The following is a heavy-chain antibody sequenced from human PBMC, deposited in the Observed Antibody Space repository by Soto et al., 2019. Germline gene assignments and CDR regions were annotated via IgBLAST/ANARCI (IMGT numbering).Heavy chain of an antibody. V-gene: IGHV3-23*01. CDR3: ARDLTWGRPPADY. CDR1: GFTFSSYA. D-gene: IGHD3-16*01. Sequence: GVLRLSCAASGFTFSSYAMSWVRQAPGKGLEWVSTISGSGGSTYYADSVKGRFTISRDNSKNTLYLQMNSLRAEDTAVYYCARDLTWGRPPADYWGQGTLVTVSS. J-gene: IGHJ4*02. CDR2: ISGSGGST.